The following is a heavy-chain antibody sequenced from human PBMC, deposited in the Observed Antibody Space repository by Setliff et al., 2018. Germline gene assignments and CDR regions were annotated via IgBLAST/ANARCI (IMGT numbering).Heavy chain of an antibody. CDR2: IWYDGSNK. J-gene: IGHJ4*02. CDR3: ARGWGNFWGYYFDY. D-gene: IGHD3-3*01. CDR1: GFTFSSYG. V-gene: IGHV3-33*08. Sequence: GRSLRLSCVASGFTFSSYGMHWVRQAPGKGLEWVAVIWYDGSNKYYADSVKGRFTISRDNSKNTLYLQMNSLRAEDTAVYYCARGWGNFWGYYFDYWGQGTLVTVSS.